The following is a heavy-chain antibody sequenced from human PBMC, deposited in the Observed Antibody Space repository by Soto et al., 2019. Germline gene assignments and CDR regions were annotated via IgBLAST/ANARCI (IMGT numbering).Heavy chain of an antibody. Sequence: GESLKISCKGSGYSFTSYWIGWVRQMPGKGLEWMGIIYPGDSDTRYSPSFQGQVTISADKSISTAYLQWSSLKASDTAMNYCARLTAYCSSTSCYRSYGMDVWGQGTTVTVSS. CDR2: IYPGDSDT. J-gene: IGHJ6*02. CDR1: GYSFTSYW. D-gene: IGHD2-2*01. V-gene: IGHV5-51*01. CDR3: ARLTAYCSSTSCYRSYGMDV.